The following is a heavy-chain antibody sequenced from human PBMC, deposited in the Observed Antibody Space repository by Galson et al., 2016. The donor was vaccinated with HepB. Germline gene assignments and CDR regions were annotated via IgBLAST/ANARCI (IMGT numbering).Heavy chain of an antibody. J-gene: IGHJ3*02. CDR2: ISNSGGRT. V-gene: IGHV3-23*01. D-gene: IGHD3-22*01. CDR1: GFTFRSYA. Sequence: SLRLSCAASGFTFRSYAMTWVRQAPGKGLEWVSEISNSGGRTYYADSVKGRFTISRDNSKNTLYLQMNSLRAEDTAVYYCAKGPNYYDSSGCIWRTFATWGQGTMVTVSS. CDR3: AKGPNYYDSSGCIWRTFAT.